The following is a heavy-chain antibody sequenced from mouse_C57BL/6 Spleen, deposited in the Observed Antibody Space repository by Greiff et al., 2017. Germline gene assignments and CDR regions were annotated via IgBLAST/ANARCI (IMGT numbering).Heavy chain of an antibody. CDR2: ISSGGSYT. CDR3: ARHVPPLDY. V-gene: IGHV5-6*01. Sequence: EVKLMESGGDLVKPGGSLKLSCAASGFTFSSYGMSWVRQTPDKRLEWVATISSGGSYTYYPDSVKGRFTITRDNAKNTLYLQMSRLKSEDTAIYYCARHVPPLDYWCQGTTRTFSS. CDR1: GFTFSSYG. J-gene: IGHJ2*01.